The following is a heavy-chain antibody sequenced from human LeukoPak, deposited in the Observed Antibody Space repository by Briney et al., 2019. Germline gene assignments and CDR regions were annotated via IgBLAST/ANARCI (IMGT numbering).Heavy chain of an antibody. CDR2: TYYRSKWYS. CDR3: ARDATVITWGYFDY. V-gene: IGHV6-1*01. J-gene: IGHJ4*02. D-gene: IGHD4-23*01. CDR1: GDGVSSNSAA. Sequence: QSGPGLVKPSQTLSLTCAISGDGVSSNSAAWHWIRQSPSRGLEWLGRTYYRSKWYSDYAVSVKSRITLNADTSKNQFSLQLNSVTPEDTAVYYCARDATVITWGYFDYWGQGALVTVSS.